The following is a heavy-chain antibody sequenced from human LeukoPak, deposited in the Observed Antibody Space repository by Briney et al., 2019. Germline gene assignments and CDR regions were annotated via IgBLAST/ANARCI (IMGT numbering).Heavy chain of an antibody. CDR1: GFTLCSCE. CDR2: ISSFSVTI. CDR3: ARDQGGVGY. J-gene: IGHJ4*02. V-gene: IGHV3-48*01. D-gene: IGHD3-16*01. Sequence: GGSLRRSCAASGFTLCSCEMNWVRQAPGKGLEWVSYISSFSVTINYADSVKGRFTISRDNAKNSLYLQMNSLRAEDTAVYYCARDQGGVGYWGQGTLVTVSS.